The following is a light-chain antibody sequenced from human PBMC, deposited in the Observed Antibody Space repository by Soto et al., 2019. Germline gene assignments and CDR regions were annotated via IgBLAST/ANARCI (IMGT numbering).Light chain of an antibody. Sequence: SYELTQPPSVSVSPGQTASITCSGDKLGDKYACWYQQKPAQSPVLVIYQDSKRPSGIPERFSGSNSGNTATLTISGTQAMDEADYYCQAWDSSTGVFGGGTKVTVL. CDR3: QAWDSSTGV. CDR2: QDS. CDR1: KLGDKY. J-gene: IGLJ2*01. V-gene: IGLV3-1*01.